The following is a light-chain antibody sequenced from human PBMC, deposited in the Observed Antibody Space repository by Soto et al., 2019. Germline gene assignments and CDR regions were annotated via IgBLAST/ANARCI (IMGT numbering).Light chain of an antibody. CDR3: QQYDNWPLYS. Sequence: EIGMPQSPATLSVSPGERAALSCRASQSVSSNFAWYQQKPGQAPRLLFYGASTRATGIPARFSGSGSGTEFTLTISSLQSEDFAVYYCQQYDNWPLYSFGQGTKLEIK. CDR1: QSVSSN. J-gene: IGKJ2*01. V-gene: IGKV3-15*01. CDR2: GAS.